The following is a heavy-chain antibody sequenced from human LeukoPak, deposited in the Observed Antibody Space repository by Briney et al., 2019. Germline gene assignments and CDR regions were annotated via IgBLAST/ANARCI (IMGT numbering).Heavy chain of an antibody. CDR3: ARAEVAGYYYGSGSYYQV. J-gene: IGHJ4*02. V-gene: IGHV4-34*01. CDR2: INHSGSN. CDR1: GGSFSGYY. Sequence: PSETLSLTCAVYGGSFSGYYWSWIRQPPGKGLEWIGEINHSGSNNYNPSLKSRVTISVDTSKNQFSLKLISVTAEATAVYYCARAEVAGYYYGSGSYYQVWGQGTLVTVSS. D-gene: IGHD3-10*01.